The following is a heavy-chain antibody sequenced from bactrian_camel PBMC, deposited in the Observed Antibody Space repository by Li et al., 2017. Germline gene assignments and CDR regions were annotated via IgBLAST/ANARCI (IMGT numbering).Heavy chain of an antibody. CDR3: AARSTWQYGGPLYDYNYNY. V-gene: IGHV3S63*01. J-gene: IGHJ4*01. D-gene: IGHD6*01. CDR2: ILPNGTT. CDR1: GYTIKAYL. Sequence: HVQLVESGGGSVQAGGSLTLSCTASGYTIKAYLMAWFRQSPDNEREGVEREGVAFILPNGTTEYADSVKGRFIISQDNAKNTVYLQMNSLKPEDTAMYYCAARSTWQYGGPLYDYNYNYWGRGTQVTVS.